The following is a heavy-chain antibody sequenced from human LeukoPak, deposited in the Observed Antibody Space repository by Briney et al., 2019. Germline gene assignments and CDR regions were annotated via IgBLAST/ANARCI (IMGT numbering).Heavy chain of an antibody. CDR1: GGSFSGYY. CDR2: INHNGNVN. CDR3: ARGGGLDV. D-gene: IGHD3-16*01. Sequence: PSETLSLTCAVYGGSFSGYYGSWIRQPPGKGLEWVASINHNGNVNYYVDSVKGRFTISRDNAKNSLYLQMSNLRAEDTAVYFCARGGGLDVWGQGATVTVSS. V-gene: IGHV3-7*03. J-gene: IGHJ6*02.